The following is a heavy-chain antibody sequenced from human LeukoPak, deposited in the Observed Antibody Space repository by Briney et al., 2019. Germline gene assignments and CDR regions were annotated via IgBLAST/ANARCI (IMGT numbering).Heavy chain of an antibody. CDR3: ARDEMEQWLVLVDY. CDR1: GYTFTSYG. V-gene: IGHV1-18*04. D-gene: IGHD6-19*01. CDR2: ISAYNGNT. Sequence: ASVTVSCKASGYTFTSYGISWVRQAPGQGLEWMGWISAYNGNTNYAQKLQGRVTMTTDTSTSTAYMELRSLRSDDTAVYYCARDEMEQWLVLVDYWGQGTLVTVSS. J-gene: IGHJ4*02.